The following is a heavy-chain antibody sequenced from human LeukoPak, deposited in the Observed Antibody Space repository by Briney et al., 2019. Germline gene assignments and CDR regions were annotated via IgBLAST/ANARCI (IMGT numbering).Heavy chain of an antibody. CDR2: ISAYNGNT. V-gene: IGHV1-18*01. Sequence: GASVKVSCKASGYTFTSYGISWVRQAPGQGLEWMGWISAYNGNTNYAQKLQGRVTMTTDTSTSTAYMELRSLRSDDTAVYYCARDRESNYYGSVLDVWGKGTTVTVSS. J-gene: IGHJ6*04. CDR1: GYTFTSYG. D-gene: IGHD3-10*01. CDR3: ARDRESNYYGSVLDV.